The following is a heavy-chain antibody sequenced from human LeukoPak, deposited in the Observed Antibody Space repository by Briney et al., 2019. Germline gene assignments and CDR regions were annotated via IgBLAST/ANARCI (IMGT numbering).Heavy chain of an antibody. Sequence: GGSLRLSCAASGFTFSSYWMHWVRQAPGKGLVWVSRITVDGSSTSYADSVEGQFTISRDNAKDTLYLQMSSLRAEDTAVYYCAGSSSPPTFDYWGQGTLVTVSS. CDR2: ITVDGSST. J-gene: IGHJ4*02. CDR1: GFTFSSYW. D-gene: IGHD2-2*01. CDR3: AGSSSPPTFDY. V-gene: IGHV3-74*01.